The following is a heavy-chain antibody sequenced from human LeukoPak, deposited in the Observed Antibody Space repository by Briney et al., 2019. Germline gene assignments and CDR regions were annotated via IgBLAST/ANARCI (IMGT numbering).Heavy chain of an antibody. Sequence: GGSLRLSCAASGFTFSSYSMSWVRQAPGKGLEWVSYISSSSSTIYYADSVKGRFTISRDNAKNSLYLQMNSLRAEDTAVYYCARDFQGYNWNDRAYYYYMDVWGKGTTVTVSS. V-gene: IGHV3-48*01. CDR2: ISSSSSTI. J-gene: IGHJ6*03. CDR1: GFTFSSYS. CDR3: ARDFQGYNWNDRAYYYYMDV. D-gene: IGHD1-1*01.